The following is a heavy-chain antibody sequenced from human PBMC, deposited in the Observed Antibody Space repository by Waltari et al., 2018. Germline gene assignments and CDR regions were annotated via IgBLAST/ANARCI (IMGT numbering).Heavy chain of an antibody. D-gene: IGHD6-19*01. CDR3: ARYLYSSGWYGVGDYFDY. V-gene: IGHV3-53*01. J-gene: IGHJ4*02. CDR2: IYSGGST. CDR1: VFTVSSNY. Sequence: EVQLVESGGGLIQPGGSLRLSCAASVFTVSSNYMSWVRQAPGKGLEWVSVIYSGGSTYYADSVKGRFTISRDKSKNTLYLQMNSLRAEDTTVYYCARYLYSSGWYGVGDYFDYWGQGTLVTVSS.